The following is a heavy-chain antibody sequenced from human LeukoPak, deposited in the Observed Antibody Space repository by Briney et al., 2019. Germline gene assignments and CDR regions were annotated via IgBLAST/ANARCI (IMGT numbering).Heavy chain of an antibody. CDR1: GGSFSGYY. Sequence: SETLSLTCAVYGGSFSGYYWSWIRQPPGKGLEWIGEINHSGSTNYNPSLKSRVTISVDTSKNQFSLKLSSVTAADTAVYYCARRRRDGYNSFDYWGQGTLVTVSS. J-gene: IGHJ4*02. V-gene: IGHV4-34*01. D-gene: IGHD5-24*01. CDR2: INHSGST. CDR3: ARRRRDGYNSFDY.